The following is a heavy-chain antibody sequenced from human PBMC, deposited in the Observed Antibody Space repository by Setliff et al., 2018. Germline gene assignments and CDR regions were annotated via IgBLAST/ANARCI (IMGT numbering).Heavy chain of an antibody. CDR3: SKLVRYCTTTACQGASGAEF. CDR2: ISAYTGNT. CDR1: GYTFSNYG. Sequence: ASVKVSCKASGYTFSNYGITWVRQAPGQGLEWMGWISAYTGNTKFAQKFQGRVTMTTDTSTSTAYLELRSLTSDDPAVYYCSKLVRYCTTTACQGASGAEFWGQGTLVTVSS. J-gene: IGHJ4*02. V-gene: IGHV1-18*01. D-gene: IGHD2-8*01.